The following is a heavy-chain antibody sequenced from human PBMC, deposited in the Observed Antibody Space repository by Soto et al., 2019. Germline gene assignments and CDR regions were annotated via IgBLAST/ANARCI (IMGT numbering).Heavy chain of an antibody. J-gene: IGHJ4*02. CDR1: GGSISSYY. D-gene: IGHD3-3*01. V-gene: IGHV4-59*01. Sequence: SETLSLTCTVSGGSISSYYWSWIRQTPGKRLEWIGYIYYSRRTDYNPSLKSRVTISVDTSKSQVSLKVTSVTAADTAVYYCARESDWSGYFIYWGQGTPVTSPQ. CDR3: ARESDWSGYFIY. CDR2: IYYSRRT.